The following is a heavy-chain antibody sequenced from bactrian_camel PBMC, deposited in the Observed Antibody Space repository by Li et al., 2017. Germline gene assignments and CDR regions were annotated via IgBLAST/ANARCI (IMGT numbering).Heavy chain of an antibody. Sequence: VQLVESGGGSVQAGGSPRLSCAASVYRFSRYSMGWFRQAPGKEREGVAGIDSIGSTRYADSVKGRFTISRDNAKNKMTLQMNSLKSEDTALYYCATEYCSGASCRHVFGSWGQGTQVTVS. J-gene: IGHJ6*01. D-gene: IGHD2*01. CDR3: ATEYCSGASCRHVFGS. CDR2: IDSIGST. V-gene: IGHV3S42*01. CDR1: VYRFSRYS.